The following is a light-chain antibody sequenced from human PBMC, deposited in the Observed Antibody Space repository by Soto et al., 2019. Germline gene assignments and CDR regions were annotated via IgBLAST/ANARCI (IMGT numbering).Light chain of an antibody. CDR3: QERTGWPPWT. J-gene: IGKJ1*01. CDR1: QSVSLS. V-gene: IGKV3-11*01. Sequence: EIVLTQSPATLSLSPGGRATLSCRASQSVSLSLAWYQQKPGQAPRLLIYDASKRASCFPARFSGSGSGTDFTLTISSLEPEDFAVYYCQERTGWPPWTFGQGTKVEIE. CDR2: DAS.